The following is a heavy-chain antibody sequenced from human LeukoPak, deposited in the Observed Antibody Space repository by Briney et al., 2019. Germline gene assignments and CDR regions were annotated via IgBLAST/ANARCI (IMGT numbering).Heavy chain of an antibody. Sequence: GSLRLSCAASGFTFSDYYMSWIRQAPGKGLEWVSAISGSGGSTYYADSVKGRFTISRDNSKNTLYLQMNSLRAEDTAVYYCAKLPEYYYDSSGYYFAGFDYWGQGTLVTVSS. CDR2: ISGSGGST. J-gene: IGHJ4*02. D-gene: IGHD3-22*01. V-gene: IGHV3-23*01. CDR3: AKLPEYYYDSSGYYFAGFDY. CDR1: GFTFSDYY.